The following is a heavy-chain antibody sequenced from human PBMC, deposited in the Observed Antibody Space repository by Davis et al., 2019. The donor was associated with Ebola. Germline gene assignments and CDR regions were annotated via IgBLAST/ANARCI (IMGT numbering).Heavy chain of an antibody. CDR3: AREPPYSGSYPTP. Sequence: ASVKVSCKASGYTFTGYYMHWVRQAPGQGLEWMGWINPNSGGTNYAQKFQGRVTMTRDTSISTAYMELSRLRSDDTAVYYCAREPPYSGSYPTPWGQGTLVTVSS. CDR2: INPNSGGT. CDR1: GYTFTGYY. D-gene: IGHD1-26*01. J-gene: IGHJ4*02. V-gene: IGHV1-2*02.